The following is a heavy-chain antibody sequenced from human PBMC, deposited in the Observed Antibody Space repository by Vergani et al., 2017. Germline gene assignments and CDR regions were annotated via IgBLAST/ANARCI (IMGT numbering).Heavy chain of an antibody. CDR2: IIPIFGTA. J-gene: IGHJ3*02. V-gene: IGHV1-69*01. CDR3: ARGDCSSTSCRSDAFDI. CDR1: GGTFSSYA. D-gene: IGHD2-2*01. Sequence: QVQLVQSGAEAKKPGSSVKVSCKASGGTFSSYAISWVRQAPGQGLEWMGGIIPIFGTANYAQKFQGRVTITADESTSTAYMELSSLRSEDTAVYYCARGDCSSTSCRSDAFDIWGQGTMVTVSS.